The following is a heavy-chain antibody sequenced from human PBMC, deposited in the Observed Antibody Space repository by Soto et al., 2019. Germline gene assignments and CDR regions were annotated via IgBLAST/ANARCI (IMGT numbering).Heavy chain of an antibody. D-gene: IGHD6-19*01. Sequence: ASVKVSCKASGFTFSDYGFSWVRQAPGRGLEWMGWISAFNGETNYTQKSEGRVALTTDAATATAYMELTSLTVDDTAVYYCVRDQQWLLPVPLIFDYWGQGTVVTVSS. V-gene: IGHV1-18*01. CDR2: ISAFNGET. CDR3: VRDQQWLLPVPLIFDY. CDR1: GFTFSDYG. J-gene: IGHJ4*02.